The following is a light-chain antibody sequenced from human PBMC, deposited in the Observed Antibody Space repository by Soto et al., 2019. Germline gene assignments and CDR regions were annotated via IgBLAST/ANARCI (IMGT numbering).Light chain of an antibody. V-gene: IGKV3-15*01. CDR2: GAS. Sequence: ELVMTQSPDTLSVSPGERATLSCRASHIVSSNLAWYQHKAGQAPRLLIYGASTRATGIPARFSGSGSGTEFSLTISSLQSEDFAVYYCQQYKNWPWTFGQGTRVEIK. CDR3: QQYKNWPWT. J-gene: IGKJ1*01. CDR1: HIVSSN.